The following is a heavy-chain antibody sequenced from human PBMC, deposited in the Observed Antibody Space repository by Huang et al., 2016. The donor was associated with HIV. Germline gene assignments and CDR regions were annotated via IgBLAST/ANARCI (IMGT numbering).Heavy chain of an antibody. CDR3: ARVGYPLRTGNYLVGAFDI. V-gene: IGHV1-69*01. CDR2: SIPMFGTP. D-gene: IGHD1-26*01. J-gene: IGHJ3*02. Sequence: QVQLVQSGAEVKRPGSSVKVSCKASGGTLFSDAIGWVRQAPGQGLEWMGGSIPMFGTPNYAQKFQGRVTITADVSTSTVYMDLSSLRSDDSVVYYCARVGYPLRTGNYLVGAFDIWGQGTMVTVSS. CDR1: GGTLFSDA.